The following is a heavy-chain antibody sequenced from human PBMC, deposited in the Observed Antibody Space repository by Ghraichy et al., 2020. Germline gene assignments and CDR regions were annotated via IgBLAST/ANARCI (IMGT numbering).Heavy chain of an antibody. CDR2: INPNTGVT. V-gene: IGHV1-2*05. J-gene: IGHJ4*02. CDR1: GYTFTDYY. CDR3: ARGPYHYYYFDY. D-gene: IGHD2-2*01. Sequence: VNVSCKASGYTFTDYYIHWLRQAPGQGLEWMGRINPNTGVTNYAQNFQGRVTMTRDTSISTAYMDLSRLRSDDTVVYYCARGPYHYYYFDYWGRGTLVTVSS.